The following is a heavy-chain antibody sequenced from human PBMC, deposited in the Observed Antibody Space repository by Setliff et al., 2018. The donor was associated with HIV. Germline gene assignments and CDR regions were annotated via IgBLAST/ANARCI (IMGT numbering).Heavy chain of an antibody. CDR1: GCSVSSGSYY. CDR2: IYTSGRT. J-gene: IGHJ5*02. V-gene: IGHV4-61*02. D-gene: IGHD3-3*01. Sequence: SETLSLTCTVSGCSVSSGSYYWSWIRQPAGKGLEWIGLIYTSGRTNYNPSLKSRAKISVDPSRSQFSLTLRAVTAADTAVYYCARVPSAGVRGRPDLYHWFDPWGQGTLVTVSS. CDR3: ARVPSAGVRGRPDLYHWFDP.